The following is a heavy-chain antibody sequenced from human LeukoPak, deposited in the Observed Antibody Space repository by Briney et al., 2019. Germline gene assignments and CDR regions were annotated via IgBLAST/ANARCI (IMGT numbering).Heavy chain of an antibody. D-gene: IGHD1-26*01. Sequence: ASVKVSRKASGYTFTSYDINWVRQATGQGLEWMGWMNPNSGNTGYAQKFQGRVTMTRNTSISTAYMELSSLRSEDTAVYYCARAGSSYYYYYMDVWGKGTTVTVSS. J-gene: IGHJ6*03. CDR2: MNPNSGNT. CDR3: ARAGSSYYYYYMDV. CDR1: GYTFTSYD. V-gene: IGHV1-8*01.